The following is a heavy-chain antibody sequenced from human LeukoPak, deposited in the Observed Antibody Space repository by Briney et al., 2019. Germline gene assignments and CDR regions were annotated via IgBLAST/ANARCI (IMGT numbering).Heavy chain of an antibody. V-gene: IGHV4-39*01. CDR3: ARAVVYGSGPFDY. J-gene: IGHJ4*02. D-gene: IGHD3-10*01. CDR2: IYYTGTT. CDR1: GGSISTITYY. Sequence: SETLSLTCTVSGGSISTITYYWAWIRQPPGKGLEWIGSIYYTGTTHYIPSLKSRATISVDTSTNQFSLKLSSVTAADTAVYYCARAVVYGSGPFDYWGQGTLVTVSS.